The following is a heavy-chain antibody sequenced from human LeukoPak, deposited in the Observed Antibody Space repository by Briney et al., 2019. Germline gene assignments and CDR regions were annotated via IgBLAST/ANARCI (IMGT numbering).Heavy chain of an antibody. CDR2: IRGDGSVK. CDR1: GFTLSNVW. J-gene: IGHJ4*02. V-gene: IGHV3-7*03. Sequence: HPGGPLRLSCATSGFTLSNVWMSWFRQAPGKGLEWVGNIRGDGSVKFYLDSVKDRFTISRDNTNSVSLQMNNLKAEDTAVYYCGRSVAAPADYWGQGTLVIVSS. D-gene: IGHD6-6*01. CDR3: GRSVAAPADY.